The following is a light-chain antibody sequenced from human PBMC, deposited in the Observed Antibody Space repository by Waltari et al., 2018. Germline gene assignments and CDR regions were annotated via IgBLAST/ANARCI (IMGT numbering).Light chain of an antibody. CDR2: AAP. CDR3: QQLDTYPLT. V-gene: IGKV1-9*01. J-gene: IGKJ4*01. CDR1: QDINSH. Sequence: DIQLTQSPSFLSASVGDRVTITCRASQDINSHLAWYQLRAGKAPKFLSSAAPTLQSGVPSRFSGSGSGTDFTLTIRSLQPEDFATFYCQQLDTYPLTFGGGTKV.